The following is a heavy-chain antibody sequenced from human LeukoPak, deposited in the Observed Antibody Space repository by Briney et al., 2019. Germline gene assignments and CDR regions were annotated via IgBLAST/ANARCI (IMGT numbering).Heavy chain of an antibody. Sequence: GGSLRLSCAASGFIFSSHSMNWVRQAPGKGLEWVSYISSSSSTIYYADSVKGRFTISRDNAKNSLYLQMNSLRAEDTAVYYCAGAATYYYDSSGYYSYYFDYWGQGTLVTVSS. D-gene: IGHD3-22*01. CDR2: ISSSSSTI. V-gene: IGHV3-48*01. CDR1: GFIFSSHS. CDR3: AGAATYYYDSSGYYSYYFDY. J-gene: IGHJ4*02.